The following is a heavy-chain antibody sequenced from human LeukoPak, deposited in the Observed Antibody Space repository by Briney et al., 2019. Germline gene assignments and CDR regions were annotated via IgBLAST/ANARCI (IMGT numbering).Heavy chain of an antibody. Sequence: PGGSLRLSCAASGFTFSSYWMHWVRQAPGKGLVWVSRINSDWSSTSYADSVKGRFTISRDNAKNTLYLQMNSLRAEDTAVYYCARDRGSGWYYFDYWGQGTLVTVSS. V-gene: IGHV3-74*01. CDR1: GFTFSSYW. CDR2: INSDWSST. J-gene: IGHJ4*02. D-gene: IGHD6-19*01. CDR3: ARDRGSGWYYFDY.